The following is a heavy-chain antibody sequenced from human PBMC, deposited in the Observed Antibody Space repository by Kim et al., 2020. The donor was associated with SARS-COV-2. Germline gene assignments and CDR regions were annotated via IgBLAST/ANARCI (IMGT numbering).Heavy chain of an antibody. Sequence: LRLSCAASGFTFGDFAMHWVRRAPGKGLEWVSGINWNSGDIAYANSVKGRFTISRDNAKNSLYLQMNSLRNEDTAFYYCEKVPRNLRYFEAWGHGTLVTVSS. CDR3: EKVPRNLRYFEA. D-gene: IGHD3-9*01. CDR1: GFTFGDFA. V-gene: IGHV3-9*01. CDR2: INWNSGDI. J-gene: IGHJ5*01.